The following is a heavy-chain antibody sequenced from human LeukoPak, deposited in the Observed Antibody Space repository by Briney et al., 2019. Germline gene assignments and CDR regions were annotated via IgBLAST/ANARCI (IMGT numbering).Heavy chain of an antibody. CDR2: ISSSSSYI. D-gene: IGHD3-3*01. CDR3: ASYLRYYDYWSGYNADYYLDS. J-gene: IGHJ4*02. CDR1: GFIFSDYS. Sequence: GGSLRLSCVASGFIFSDYSMNWVRQAPGKGLEWVSSISSSSSYIYYADSVKGRFTISRDNAKNSLYLQMNSLRAEDTAVYYCASYLRYYDYWSGYNADYYLDSWGQGTLVTVSS. V-gene: IGHV3-21*01.